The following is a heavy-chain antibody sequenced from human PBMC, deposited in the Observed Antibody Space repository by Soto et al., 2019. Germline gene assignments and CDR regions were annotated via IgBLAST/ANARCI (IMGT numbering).Heavy chain of an antibody. CDR3: ARLQGGYPARDY. CDR2: INHSGST. Sequence: QVQLQQWGAGLLKPSETLSLTCAVYGGSFSGYYWSWIRQPPGKGLEWIGEINHSGSTNYNPSLKSRVTISVDTSKNQFSLKLSSVTAADTAVYYCARLQGGYPARDYWGQGTLVTVSS. D-gene: IGHD2-2*01. V-gene: IGHV4-34*01. CDR1: GGSFSGYY. J-gene: IGHJ4*02.